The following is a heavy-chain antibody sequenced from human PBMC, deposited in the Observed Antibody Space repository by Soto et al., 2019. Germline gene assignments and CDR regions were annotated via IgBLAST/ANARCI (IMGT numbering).Heavy chain of an antibody. Sequence: PSETLSLTCAVSGGSISSSNWWSWVRQPPGKGLEWIGEIYHSGSTNYNPSLKSRVTISVDKSKNQFSLKLSSVTAADTAVYYCARFGYCSSTSCYTRTYYYYGMDVWGQGTTVTVSS. J-gene: IGHJ6*02. CDR1: GGSISSSNW. D-gene: IGHD2-2*02. V-gene: IGHV4-4*02. CDR2: IYHSGST. CDR3: ARFGYCSSTSCYTRTYYYYGMDV.